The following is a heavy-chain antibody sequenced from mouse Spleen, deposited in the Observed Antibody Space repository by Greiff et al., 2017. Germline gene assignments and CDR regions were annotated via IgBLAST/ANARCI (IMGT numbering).Heavy chain of an antibody. CDR3: ARKTGTDY. CDR1: GYTFTDYY. CDR2: INPYNGGT. J-gene: IGHJ2*01. D-gene: IGHD4-1*01. Sequence: EVKLMESGPVLVKPGASVKMSCKASGYTFTDYYMNWVKQSHGKSLEWIGVINPYNGGTSYNQKFKGKATLTVDKSSSTAYMELNSLTSEDSAVYYCARKTGTDYWGQGTTLTVSS. V-gene: IGHV1-19*01.